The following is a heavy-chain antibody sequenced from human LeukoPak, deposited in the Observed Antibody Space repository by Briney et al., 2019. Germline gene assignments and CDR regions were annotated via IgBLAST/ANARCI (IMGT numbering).Heavy chain of an antibody. J-gene: IGHJ4*02. CDR1: GFTFSSYA. CDR2: ISGSDGST. Sequence: GGSLRLSCAASGFTFSSYAMTWVRQAPGKGLEWVSGISGSDGSTYYADSVKGRFTISRDNSKNTLYLQMNSLRAEDTAVYYCAKEMYSSSWYFDYWGQGTLVTVSS. CDR3: AKEMYSSSWYFDY. D-gene: IGHD6-13*01. V-gene: IGHV3-23*01.